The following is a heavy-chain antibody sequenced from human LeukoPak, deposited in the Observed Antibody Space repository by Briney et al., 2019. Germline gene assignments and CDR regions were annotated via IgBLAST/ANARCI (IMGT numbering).Heavy chain of an antibody. Sequence: PSETLSLTCAVSDFSISTDYYWGWIRQPPGKGLEWIGSIYHSGSTYYNPSLESRVTISVDTSKNQFSLKMNFVTAADTAVYYCARRHSTNWDFGSWGQGTLVTVSS. CDR2: IYHSGST. J-gene: IGHJ4*02. V-gene: IGHV4-38-2*01. D-gene: IGHD7-27*01. CDR3: ARRHSTNWDFGS. CDR1: DFSISTDYY.